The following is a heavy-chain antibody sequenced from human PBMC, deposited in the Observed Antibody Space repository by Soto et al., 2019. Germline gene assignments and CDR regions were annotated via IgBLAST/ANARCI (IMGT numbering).Heavy chain of an antibody. D-gene: IGHD3-9*01. J-gene: IGHJ4*02. V-gene: IGHV1-18*01. CDR2: MNAYNGNT. CDR1: GYTFTSYD. Sequence: GASVKVSCKASGYTFTSYDINWVRQATGQGLEWMGWMNAYNGNTSYAQKLQGRVTMTRDTSTSTAYMELRSLRSDDTAVYYCASLVYDILTGYYPLQFDYWGQGTLVTVSS. CDR3: ASLVYDILTGYYPLQFDY.